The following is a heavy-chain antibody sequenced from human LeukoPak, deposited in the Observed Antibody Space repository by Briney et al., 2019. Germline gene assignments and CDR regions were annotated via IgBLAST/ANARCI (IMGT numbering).Heavy chain of an antibody. D-gene: IGHD3-3*01. V-gene: IGHV3-7*01. CDR2: IKQDGSEK. Sequence: PGGSLRLSCAASGFIFSSYWMSWVRQVPGKGLEWVANIKQDGSEKYYVDSVKGRFTISRDNANNSLYLQMNSLRAGDTAVYYCARDSSPIDFWSGYAYWGQGTLVNVSS. CDR1: GFIFSSYW. CDR3: ARDSSPIDFWSGYAY. J-gene: IGHJ4*02.